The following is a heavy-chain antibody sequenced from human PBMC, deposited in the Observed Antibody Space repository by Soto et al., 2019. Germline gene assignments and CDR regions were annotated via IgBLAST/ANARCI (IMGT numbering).Heavy chain of an antibody. V-gene: IGHV2-5*02. CDR3: THRARFLEWLSQFDP. J-gene: IGHJ5*02. Sequence: ITLKVSGPTLVKPTQTLTLTCTFSGFSLSTSGVGVGWICQTPGKALKWLALRYWDDDKRYSLSLKSRLTITTDTTKHQVVLTVTNMDSVDTATYVCTHRARFLEWLSQFDPLGQGTLVTFSS. CDR1: GFSLSTSGVG. CDR2: RYWDDDK. D-gene: IGHD3-3*01.